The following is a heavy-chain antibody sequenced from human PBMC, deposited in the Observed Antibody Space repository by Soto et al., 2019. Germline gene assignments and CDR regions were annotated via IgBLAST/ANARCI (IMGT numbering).Heavy chain of an antibody. V-gene: IGHV3-30-3*01. Sequence: GVSLRLSCAASGFTFSSYAMHWVRQALGKGLEWVAVISYDGSNKYYADSVKGRFTISRDNSKNTLYLQVNSLRAEDTAVYYCAIDAFQTTVTTSNYYYYYCMDVWGQGTTVTVSS. J-gene: IGHJ6*02. CDR3: AIDAFQTTVTTSNYYYYYCMDV. CDR2: ISYDGSNK. D-gene: IGHD4-17*01. CDR1: GFTFSSYA.